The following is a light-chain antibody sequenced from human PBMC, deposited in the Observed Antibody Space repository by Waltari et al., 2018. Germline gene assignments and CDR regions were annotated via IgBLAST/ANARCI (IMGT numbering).Light chain of an antibody. V-gene: IGKV3-20*01. CDR1: QSVSRA. CDR3: QHYVNLPVT. CDR2: AAS. J-gene: IGKJ1*01. Sequence: EIVLTQSPGTLSLSPGERATLSCRASQSVSRALAWYQQKPGQAPRLLSYAASTRATGVPDRLSGSGSGTDFSLTISRLDPEDFAVYYCQHYVNLPVTFGQGTKVEI.